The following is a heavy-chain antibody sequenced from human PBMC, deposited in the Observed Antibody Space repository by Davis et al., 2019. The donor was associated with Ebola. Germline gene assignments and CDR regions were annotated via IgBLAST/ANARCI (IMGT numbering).Heavy chain of an antibody. Sequence: SVKVSCKASGGTFSSYAISWVRQAPGQGLEWMGGIIPIFGTANYAQKFQGRVTITADESTSTAYMELSSLRSEDTAVYYCARDPPDIVVVPAASLYNWFDPWGQGTLVTVSS. V-gene: IGHV1-69*13. D-gene: IGHD2-2*01. CDR3: ARDPPDIVVVPAASLYNWFDP. CDR2: IIPIFGTA. J-gene: IGHJ5*02. CDR1: GGTFSSYA.